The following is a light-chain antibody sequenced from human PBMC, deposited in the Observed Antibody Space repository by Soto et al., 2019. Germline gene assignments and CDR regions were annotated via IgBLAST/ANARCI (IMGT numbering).Light chain of an antibody. J-gene: IGKJ1*01. CDR3: QQYNTFWT. Sequence: DIQMTQTPATLSAFAGDRVTVTCRASQSVSSWVAWYQQKPGKAPKLLIYAASTLQSGVPSRFSDSGSGTEFTLTISSLQPDDSATYFCQQYNTFWTFGQGTKVDIK. CDR2: AAS. CDR1: QSVSSW. V-gene: IGKV1-5*01.